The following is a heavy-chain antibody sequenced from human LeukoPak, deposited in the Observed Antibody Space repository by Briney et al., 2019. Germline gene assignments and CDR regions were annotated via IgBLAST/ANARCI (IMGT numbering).Heavy chain of an antibody. J-gene: IGHJ4*02. D-gene: IGHD2-8*02. CDR3: AKAPVTTCTGVFCYPFDY. CDR1: GFTFSSYE. CDR2: ISSSGSTI. V-gene: IGHV3-48*03. Sequence: GGSLRLSCAASGFTFSSYEMNWVRQAPGKGLEWVSYISSSGSTIYYADSVKGRFTISRDNAKNSLYLQMNSLRAEDTAVFYCAKAPVTTCTGVFCYPFDYWGQGTLVTVSS.